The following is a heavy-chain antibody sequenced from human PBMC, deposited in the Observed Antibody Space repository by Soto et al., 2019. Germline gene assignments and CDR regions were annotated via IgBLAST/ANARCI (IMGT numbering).Heavy chain of an antibody. Sequence: SENCCHSCSVGGGATRRAYWDWIRQPPGKGLEWIGYIYYSGSTNYNPSLKSRVTISVDTSKNQFSLKLSSVTVADTAVYYCARDPGSGSYYGWFDPWGQGTLVTVS. CDR1: GGATRRAY. J-gene: IGHJ5*02. CDR3: ARDPGSGSYYGWFDP. V-gene: IGHV4-59*01. D-gene: IGHD3-10*01. CDR2: IYYSGST.